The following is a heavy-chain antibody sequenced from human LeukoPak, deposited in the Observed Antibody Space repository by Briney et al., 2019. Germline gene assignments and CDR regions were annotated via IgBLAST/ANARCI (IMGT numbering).Heavy chain of an antibody. CDR1: GFTFSSYS. D-gene: IGHD3-10*01. CDR2: ISSSSSYI. CDR3: ARDPYYYDSGSFAAFDI. V-gene: IGHV3-21*01. Sequence: GGSLRLSCAASGFTFSSYSMNWVRQAPGKGLEWVSSISSSSSYIYYADSVKGRFTISRDNAKNSLYLQMNSLRAEDTAVYYCARDPYYYDSGSFAAFDIWGQGTMVTVSS. J-gene: IGHJ3*02.